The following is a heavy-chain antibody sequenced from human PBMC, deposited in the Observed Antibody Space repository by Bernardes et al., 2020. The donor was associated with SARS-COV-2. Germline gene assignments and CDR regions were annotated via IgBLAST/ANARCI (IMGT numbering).Heavy chain of an antibody. CDR1: GGSISSYY. V-gene: IGHV4-59*01. CDR2: IYYSGST. Sequence: LSLTFSFSGGSISSYYWSWIRQPPGKGLEWIGYIYYSGSTSSNPSLKSRVTISVDTSENRFSLRLSSVTAADTAVYYCARSGSGWDFGNWGQGTLVTVSS. CDR3: ARSGSGWDFGN. D-gene: IGHD6-19*01. J-gene: IGHJ4*02.